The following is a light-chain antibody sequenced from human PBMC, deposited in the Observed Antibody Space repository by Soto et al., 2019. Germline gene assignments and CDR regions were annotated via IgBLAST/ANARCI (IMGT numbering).Light chain of an antibody. CDR1: QSISTW. CDR2: TAS. Sequence: DIQMTQSPSTLSASVGDRVTITCPASQSISTWLAWYQQKPGKAPKLLIYTASNLERGVPSRFSGSGSGTEFTLTISSLQPDDFATYYCQQHNSYPRTFGQGTKVEIK. J-gene: IGKJ1*01. V-gene: IGKV1-5*03. CDR3: QQHNSYPRT.